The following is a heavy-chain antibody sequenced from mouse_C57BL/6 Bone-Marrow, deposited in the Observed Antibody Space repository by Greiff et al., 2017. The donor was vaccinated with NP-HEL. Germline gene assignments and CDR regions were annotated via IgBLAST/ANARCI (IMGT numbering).Heavy chain of an antibody. J-gene: IGHJ4*01. CDR1: GYTFTSYW. V-gene: IGHV1-69*01. CDR3: ARSYYYGRAMDY. CDR2: IDPSDSYT. D-gene: IGHD1-1*01. Sequence: VQLQQPGAELVMPGASVKLSCKASGYTFTSYWMHWVKQRPGQGLEWIGEIDPSDSYTNYNQKFKGKSTLTVDKSSSTAYMQLSSLTSEDSAVYYCARSYYYGRAMDYWGQGTSVTVSS.